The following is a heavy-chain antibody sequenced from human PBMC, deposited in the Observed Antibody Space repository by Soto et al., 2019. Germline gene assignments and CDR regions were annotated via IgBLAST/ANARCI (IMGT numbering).Heavy chain of an antibody. CDR2: IYYSGST. D-gene: IGHD6-19*01. J-gene: IGHJ4*02. V-gene: IGHV4-39*01. Sequence: SETLSLTCTVSGGSISSSNSYWGWIRQPPGKGLEWIGSIYYSGSTYYNPSLKSRVSISVDTSKNQFSLKLTSVTAADTALYYCARRYGWLYFDYWGQGSLVTVSS. CDR3: ARRYGWLYFDY. CDR1: GGSISSSNSY.